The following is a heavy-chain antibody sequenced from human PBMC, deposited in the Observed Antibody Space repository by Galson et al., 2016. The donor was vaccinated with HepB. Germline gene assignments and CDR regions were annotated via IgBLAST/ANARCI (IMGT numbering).Heavy chain of an antibody. CDR2: IYHSGNT. J-gene: IGHJ4*02. CDR3: ATAVGGDRNLAF. CDR1: GASISSRNW. Sequence: SETLSLTCVFSGASISSRNWWTWVRQPPGKGLEWIGEIYHSGNTNYNPSLESRLTISVDNSKNQFSLKLDFVTAADTAVYYCATAVGGDRNLAFWGQGALVIVSS. D-gene: IGHD2-21*02. V-gene: IGHV4-4*02.